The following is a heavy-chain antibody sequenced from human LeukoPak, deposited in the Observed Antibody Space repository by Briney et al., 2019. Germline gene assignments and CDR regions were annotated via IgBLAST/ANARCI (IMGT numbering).Heavy chain of an antibody. CDR3: ARESYDLSLEWLLDY. J-gene: IGHJ4*02. V-gene: IGHV3-30-3*01. Sequence: GGSLRLSCAASGFTFSSYAMHWVRQAPGKGLEWVAVISYDGSNKYYADSVKGRFTISRDKSKNTLYLQMNSLRAEDTAVYYCARESYDLSLEWLLDYWGQGTLVTVSS. D-gene: IGHD3-3*01. CDR2: ISYDGSNK. CDR1: GFTFSSYA.